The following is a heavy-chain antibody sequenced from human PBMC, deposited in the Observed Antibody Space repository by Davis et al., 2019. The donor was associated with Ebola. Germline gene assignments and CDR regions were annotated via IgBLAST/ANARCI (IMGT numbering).Heavy chain of an antibody. CDR3: ARDCSGTSCYFKWFDP. Sequence: AASVKVFCKASGYTFTSYGISWVRQAPGQGLEWMGWVSAYNDNTNYAQKLQGRVTMTTDTSTSTAYMELRSLRSDDTAVYYCARDCSGTSCYFKWFDPWGQGTLVTVSS. J-gene: IGHJ5*02. D-gene: IGHD2-15*01. CDR2: VSAYNDNT. V-gene: IGHV1-18*01. CDR1: GYTFTSYG.